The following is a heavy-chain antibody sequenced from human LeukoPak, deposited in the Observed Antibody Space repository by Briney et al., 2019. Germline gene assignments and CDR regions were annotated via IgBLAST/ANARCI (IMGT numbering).Heavy chain of an antibody. Sequence: PSETLSLTCAVYGGSFSGYYWSWIRQPAGKGLEWIGRFYTSGSTYCNPSLKSRVTMSVDTSKNQFSLKLSSVTAADTAVYFCARVLGSNWYSYDAFDIWGQGTMVTVSS. CDR3: ARVLGSNWYSYDAFDI. CDR1: GGSFSGYY. CDR2: FYTSGST. J-gene: IGHJ3*02. D-gene: IGHD6-13*01. V-gene: IGHV4-59*10.